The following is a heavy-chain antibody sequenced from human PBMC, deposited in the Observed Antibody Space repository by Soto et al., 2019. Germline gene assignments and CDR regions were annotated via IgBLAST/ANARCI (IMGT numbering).Heavy chain of an antibody. V-gene: IGHV1-2*04. D-gene: IGHD3-22*01. CDR2: INPNSGGT. CDR3: ARGPYYYDSSGSSGEFDY. J-gene: IGHJ4*02. Sequence: ASVKVSCKTSGYTFTGYYMHWVRQAPGQGLEWMGWINPNSGGTNYAQKFQGWVTMTRDTSISTAYMELSRLRSDDTAVYYCARGPYYYDSSGSSGEFDYWGQRTLVTVPS. CDR1: GYTFTGYY.